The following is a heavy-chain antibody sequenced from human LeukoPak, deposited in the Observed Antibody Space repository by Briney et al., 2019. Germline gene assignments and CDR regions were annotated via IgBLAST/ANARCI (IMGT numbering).Heavy chain of an antibody. Sequence: SETLSLTCTVSGISISSSSYYWGWIRQPPGKGLEWIGSIYYSGSTYYNPSLKSRVTISVDTSKNQFSLKLSSVTAADTAVYYCARVAPPVGATTFGPWGAFDIWGQGTMVTVSS. CDR2: IYYSGST. D-gene: IGHD1-26*01. V-gene: IGHV4-39*07. J-gene: IGHJ3*02. CDR1: GISISSSSYY. CDR3: ARVAPPVGATTFGPWGAFDI.